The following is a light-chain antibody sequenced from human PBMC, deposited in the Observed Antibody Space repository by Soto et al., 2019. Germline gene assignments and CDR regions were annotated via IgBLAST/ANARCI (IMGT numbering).Light chain of an antibody. CDR3: QQTYSFPLT. CDR1: QSISTD. J-gene: IGKJ4*01. CDR2: GAS. V-gene: IGKV1-8*01. Sequence: IRMTQSPSSLSASTGDRVTITCRASQSISTDLAWYQQKPGKAPKLLIHGASTLESGVPSRFSGSGSGTDFTLTISRLQSEDFGNYYCQQTYSFPLTFGGGTKVEI.